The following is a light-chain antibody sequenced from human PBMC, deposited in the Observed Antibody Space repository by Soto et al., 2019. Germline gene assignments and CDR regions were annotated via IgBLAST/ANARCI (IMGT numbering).Light chain of an antibody. CDR3: QKYDSTPVT. J-gene: IGKJ4*01. CDR2: CAS. V-gene: IGKV4-1*01. CDR1: QRVFHRPDNNDF. Sequence: DIVMTPSPDSLAVSLGERATINCKSSQRVFHRPDNNDFLGWYQQKTGQHPKLLIYCASPRESGVPDRCSGSGSGTDFTLTITSLQDEDVAVYYCQKYDSTPVTFGAGTKVEIK.